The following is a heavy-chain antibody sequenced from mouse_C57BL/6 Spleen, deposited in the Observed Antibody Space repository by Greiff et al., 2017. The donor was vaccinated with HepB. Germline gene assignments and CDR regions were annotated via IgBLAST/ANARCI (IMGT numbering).Heavy chain of an antibody. CDR2: IYPGSGST. V-gene: IGHV1-55*01. D-gene: IGHD2-4*01. CDR3: ARGGITTLRRY. Sequence: VQLQQSGAELVKPGASVKMSCKASGYTFTSYWITWVKQRPGQGLEWIGDIYPGSGSTNYNEKFKSKATLTVDTSSSTAYMQLSSLTSEDSAVYYCARGGITTLRRYWGQGTTLTVSS. J-gene: IGHJ2*01. CDR1: GYTFTSYW.